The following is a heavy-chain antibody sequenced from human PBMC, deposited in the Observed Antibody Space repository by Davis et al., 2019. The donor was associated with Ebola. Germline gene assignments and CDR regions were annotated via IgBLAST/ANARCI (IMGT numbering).Heavy chain of an antibody. CDR1: GFTFTSSA. CDR3: SADPGYRYYYGMDV. CDR2: IVVGSGNT. Sequence: SVKVSCKASGFTFTSSAMQWVRQARGQRLEWIGWIVVGSGNTNYAQKFQERVTITRDMSTSTAYMELSSLRSEDTAVYYCSADPGYRYYYGMDVWGQGTTVTVSS. J-gene: IGHJ6*02. D-gene: IGHD1-1*01. V-gene: IGHV1-58*02.